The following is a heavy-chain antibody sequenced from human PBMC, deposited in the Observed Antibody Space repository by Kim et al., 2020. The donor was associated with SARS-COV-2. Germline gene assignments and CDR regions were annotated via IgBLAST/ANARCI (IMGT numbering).Heavy chain of an antibody. CDR2: MNQDGSGK. CDR1: GFTFSGYW. Sequence: GGSLRLSCAASGFTFSGYWMTWYRQAPGRGLEWVANMNQDGSGKYYVDSVKGRFTISRDNAKNSLYLQMNSLRAEDTAVYYCARDDREATSDCWGQGTLVIGS. V-gene: IGHV3-7*01. CDR3: ARDDREATSDC. J-gene: IGHJ4*02. D-gene: IGHD5-12*01.